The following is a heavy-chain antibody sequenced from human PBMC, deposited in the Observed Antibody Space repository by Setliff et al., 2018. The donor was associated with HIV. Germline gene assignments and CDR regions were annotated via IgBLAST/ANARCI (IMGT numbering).Heavy chain of an antibody. V-gene: IGHV4-61*09. D-gene: IGHD1-26*01. CDR2: YYITGDT. CDR3: ARGCSGSYRTFDY. CDR1: GGSINSGTYY. Sequence: PSETLSLTCTVSGGSINSGTYYWSWIRQPAGKGLEWIGHYYITGDTNYNPSLKSRVSISVDTSKNQFSLRLNSVTAADTAVYYCARGCSGSYRTFDYWGPGILVTVSS. J-gene: IGHJ4*02.